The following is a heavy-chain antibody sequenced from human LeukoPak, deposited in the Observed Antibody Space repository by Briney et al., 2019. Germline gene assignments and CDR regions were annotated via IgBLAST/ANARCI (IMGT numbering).Heavy chain of an antibody. J-gene: IGHJ4*02. Sequence: GGSLRLSCVASGFTFVDYTMHWVRQAPGKTLEWVSLISWDGTTYYTDSVKGRFTISRYNSKNSLYLQMDTLTSQDTAFYYCVKNLSYESSGHVLEYWGQGTLVTVSS. CDR3: VKNLSYESSGHVLEY. D-gene: IGHD3-22*01. V-gene: IGHV3-43*01. CDR2: ISWDGTT. CDR1: GFTFVDYT.